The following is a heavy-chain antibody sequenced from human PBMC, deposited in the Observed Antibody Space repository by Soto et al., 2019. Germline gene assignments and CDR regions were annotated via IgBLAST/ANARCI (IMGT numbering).Heavy chain of an antibody. D-gene: IGHD5-18*01. CDR3: AKGSTAMTYFDY. Sequence: HPGGSLRLSCAASGFTFSSYGMHWVRQAPGKGLEWVAVISYDGSNKYYADSVKGRFTISRDNSKDTLYLQMNSLRAEDTAVYYCAKGSTAMTYFDYWGQGTLVTVS. CDR2: ISYDGSNK. V-gene: IGHV3-30*18. J-gene: IGHJ4*02. CDR1: GFTFSSYG.